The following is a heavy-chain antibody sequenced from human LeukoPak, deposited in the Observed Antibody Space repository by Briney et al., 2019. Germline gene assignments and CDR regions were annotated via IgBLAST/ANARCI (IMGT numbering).Heavy chain of an antibody. V-gene: IGHV4-39*01. Sequence: SETLSLTCTVSGGSISSYYWGWIRQPPGKGLEWIGSIYYGGSTYYNPSLKSRVTISVDTSMNQFSLKLSFVTTADTAVYYCARALGYCSGGSCTRGYNWFDPWGQGTLVTVPS. CDR1: GGSISSYY. J-gene: IGHJ5*02. CDR3: ARALGYCSGGSCTRGYNWFDP. D-gene: IGHD2-15*01. CDR2: IYYGGST.